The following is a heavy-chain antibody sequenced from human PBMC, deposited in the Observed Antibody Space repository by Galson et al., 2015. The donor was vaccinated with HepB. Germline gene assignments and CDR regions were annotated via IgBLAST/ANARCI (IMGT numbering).Heavy chain of an antibody. CDR3: ARAAPGLTTVTSPLPNWFDP. CDR1: GYTFTSYY. J-gene: IGHJ5*02. V-gene: IGHV1-2*04. CDR2: INPNSGGT. Sequence: SVKVSCKASGYTFTSYYMHWVRQAPGQGLEWMGWINPNSGGTNYAQKFQGWVTMTRDTSISTAYMELSRLRSDDTAVYYCARAAPGLTTVTSPLPNWFDPWGQGTLVTVSS. D-gene: IGHD4-17*01.